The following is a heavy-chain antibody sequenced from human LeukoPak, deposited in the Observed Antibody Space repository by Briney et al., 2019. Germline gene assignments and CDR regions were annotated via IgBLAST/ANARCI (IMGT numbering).Heavy chain of an antibody. CDR3: ARSNYDFWSGYSHNWFDP. CDR1: GGSISGYY. CDR2: IYYSGST. J-gene: IGHJ5*02. D-gene: IGHD3-3*01. V-gene: IGHV4-59*01. Sequence: SETLSLTCTVSGGSISGYYWSWIRQPPGKGLEWIGYIYYSGSTNYNPSLKSRVTISVDTSKNQFSLKLSSVTAADTAVYYCARSNYDFWSGYSHNWFDPWGQGTLVTVSS.